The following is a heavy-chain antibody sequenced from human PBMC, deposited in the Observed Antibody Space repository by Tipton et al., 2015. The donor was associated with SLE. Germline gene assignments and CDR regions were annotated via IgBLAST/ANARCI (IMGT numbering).Heavy chain of an antibody. V-gene: IGHV4-59*01. CDR1: GGSISSYY. Sequence: TLSLTCTVSGGSISSYYWSWIRQPPGKGLEWIGYIYYSGSTNYNPSLKSRVTISVDTSKNQFSLKLSSVTAADTAVYYCARAEGRQMISDYWGQGTPVIVSS. D-gene: IGHD3-22*01. CDR3: ARAEGRQMISDY. J-gene: IGHJ4*02. CDR2: IYYSGST.